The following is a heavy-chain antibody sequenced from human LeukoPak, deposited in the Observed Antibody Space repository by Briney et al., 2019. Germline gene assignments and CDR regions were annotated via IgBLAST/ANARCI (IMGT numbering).Heavy chain of an antibody. Sequence: GGSLRLSCAASGFTFSSYSMNWVRQAPGKGLEWVSSISSSSSYIYYADSVKGRFTISRDNAKNSLYLQMNSLRAEDTAVYYCARDSSSSVIKEDAFDIWGQGTMVTVSS. CDR3: ARDSSSSVIKEDAFDI. J-gene: IGHJ3*02. CDR2: ISSSSSYI. V-gene: IGHV3-21*01. D-gene: IGHD6-6*01. CDR1: GFTFSSYS.